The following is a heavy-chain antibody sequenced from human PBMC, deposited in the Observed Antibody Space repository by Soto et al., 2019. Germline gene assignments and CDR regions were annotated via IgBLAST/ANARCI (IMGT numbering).Heavy chain of an antibody. D-gene: IGHD3-10*01. CDR2: ISAYKGNT. J-gene: IGHJ4*02. V-gene: IGHV1-18*04. Sequence: QIQLVQSGAEEQKPGASVKVSCKASGYSFTNYGTSWVRQAPGKGLEWMGWISAYKGNTNYAQKFQGRVTMTTDTSTTTAYMELRSLRSDDTAVYYCTRDHSITVVRGTHDYWGQGTLVTVSS. CDR1: GYSFTNYG. CDR3: TRDHSITVVRGTHDY.